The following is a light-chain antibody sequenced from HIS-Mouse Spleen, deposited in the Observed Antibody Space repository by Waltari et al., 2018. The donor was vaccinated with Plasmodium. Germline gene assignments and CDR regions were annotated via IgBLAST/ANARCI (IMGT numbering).Light chain of an antibody. CDR3: QQYDNLPLT. J-gene: IGKJ4*01. CDR1: QDISNY. V-gene: IGKV1-33*01. Sequence: DIQMTQSPSSPSASVGDRVTITCQASQDISNYLTWYQQKPGKAPKLLIYDASNLETGVPSRFSGSGSGTDFTFTISSLQPEDIATYYCQQYDNLPLTFGGGTKVEIK. CDR2: DAS.